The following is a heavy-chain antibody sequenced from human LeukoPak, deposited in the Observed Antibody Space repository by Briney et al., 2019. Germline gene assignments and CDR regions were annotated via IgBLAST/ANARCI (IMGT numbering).Heavy chain of an antibody. CDR3: ARTPSRDDYGGNSGSPRGGEELYFDY. Sequence: ASVKVSCKASGYTFTSYYMHWVRQAPGQGLEWMGIINPSGGSTSYAQKFQGRVTMTRDTSTSTVYMELSSLRSEDTAVYYCARTPSRDDYGGNSGSPRGGEELYFDYWGQGTLVTVSS. CDR1: GYTFTSYY. D-gene: IGHD4-23*01. CDR2: INPSGGST. V-gene: IGHV1-46*01. J-gene: IGHJ4*02.